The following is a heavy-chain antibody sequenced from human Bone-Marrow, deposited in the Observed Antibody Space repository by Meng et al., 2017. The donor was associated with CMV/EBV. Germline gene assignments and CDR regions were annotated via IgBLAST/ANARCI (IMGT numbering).Heavy chain of an antibody. V-gene: IGHV1-69*05. CDR2: IIPIFDTA. D-gene: IGHD6-13*01. CDR3: ARSASGQQLVRGDFFDY. Sequence: SVKVSCKASGGTFSSYAFSWVRQAPGQGLEWMGGIIPIFDTANYAQKFQGRVTITTDESTNTAYMELSSLRSEDTAVYYCARSASGQQLVRGDFFDYWGQGTLVTVSS. CDR1: GGTFSSYA. J-gene: IGHJ4*02.